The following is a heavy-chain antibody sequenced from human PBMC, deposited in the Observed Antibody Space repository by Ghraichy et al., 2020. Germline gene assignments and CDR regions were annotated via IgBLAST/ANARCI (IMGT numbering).Heavy chain of an antibody. Sequence: GGSLRLSCVASGFIFNDYAMHWVRQAPGKGLEWVSTISWNSGRIAYADSVKGRFTISRDNAKSSLFLQMNSLRPEDTASYHCVKGQGYDLLTGGDAFETWGQGTMVTASS. D-gene: IGHD3-9*01. V-gene: IGHV3-9*01. CDR1: GFIFNDYA. J-gene: IGHJ3*02. CDR3: VKGQGYDLLTGGDAFET. CDR2: ISWNSGRI.